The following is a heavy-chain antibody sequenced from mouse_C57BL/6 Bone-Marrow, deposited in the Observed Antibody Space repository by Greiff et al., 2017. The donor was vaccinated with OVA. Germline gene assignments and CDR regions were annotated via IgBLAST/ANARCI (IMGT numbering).Heavy chain of an antibody. CDR2: INPNNGGT. D-gene: IGHD3-2*02. Sequence: EVQLQQSGPELVKPGASVKMSCKASGYTFTDYNMHWVKQSQGKSLEWIGYINPNNGGTSYNQKFKGKVTLTVNKSSSTAYMALRSLTSEDSADYYSAREAQASYAMDYWGQGTSVTVSS. CDR1: GYTFTDYN. CDR3: AREAQASYAMDY. V-gene: IGHV1-22*01. J-gene: IGHJ4*01.